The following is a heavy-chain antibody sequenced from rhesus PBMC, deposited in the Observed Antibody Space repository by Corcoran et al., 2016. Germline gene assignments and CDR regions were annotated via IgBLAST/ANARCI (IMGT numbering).Heavy chain of an antibody. D-gene: IGHD3-9*01. CDR2: INGNSGTT. CDR1: GGSFSSYW. J-gene: IGHJ4*01. Sequence: QVQLQESGPGLVKPSETLSLTCAVSGGSFSSYWWSWIRQPPGKGLEWIGEINGNSGTTNYNPSLECRVTISKAASKNQFSLTLSSVTAADTAVYYCARVYEADYGYYPDENLDYWGQGVLVTVSS. CDR3: ARVYEADYGYYPDENLDY. V-gene: IGHV4-80*01.